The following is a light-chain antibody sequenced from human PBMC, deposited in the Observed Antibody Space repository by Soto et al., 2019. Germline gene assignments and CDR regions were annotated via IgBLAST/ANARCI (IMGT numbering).Light chain of an antibody. V-gene: IGKV4-1*01. J-gene: IGKJ4*01. CDR1: QSLLYSSNNKNY. CDR2: WAS. CDR3: QQYYGTPT. Sequence: DIVMTQSPDPLAVSLGERATINCKSSQSLLYSSNNKNYLAWYQQKPGQPPKLLIYWASTRESRVPDRFSGSGSGTDFTLTISSLQAEDVAVYYCQQYYGTPTFGGGTKVEIK.